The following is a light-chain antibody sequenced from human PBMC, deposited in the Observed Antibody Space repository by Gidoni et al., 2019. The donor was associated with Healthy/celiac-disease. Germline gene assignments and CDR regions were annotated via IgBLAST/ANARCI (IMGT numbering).Light chain of an antibody. CDR3: LQDYNYPWT. V-gene: IGKV1-6*01. J-gene: IGKJ1*01. CDR2: AAS. CDR1: QGIRND. Sequence: IHMTQSPASLSASVGDRVTITCRASQGIRNDLGWYQEKPGKAPKLLISAASSLQSGVPSRFSGSGSGTDFTLTLSTLQPEDFAPYYCLQDYNYPWTFXXXTKVEIK.